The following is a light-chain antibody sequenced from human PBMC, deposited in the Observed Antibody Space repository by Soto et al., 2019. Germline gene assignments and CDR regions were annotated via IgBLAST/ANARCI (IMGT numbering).Light chain of an antibody. CDR1: SSDVGGYKY. CDR2: EVS. Sequence: QSALTQPASVSGSPGQSITISCTGTSSDVGGYKYVSWYQQHPGKAPKLMIYEVSNRPSGVSNRFSGSKSGNTASLTISGLQAEDEADYYCSSYTISSILAFGGGTKVTVL. J-gene: IGLJ2*01. CDR3: SSYTISSILA. V-gene: IGLV2-14*01.